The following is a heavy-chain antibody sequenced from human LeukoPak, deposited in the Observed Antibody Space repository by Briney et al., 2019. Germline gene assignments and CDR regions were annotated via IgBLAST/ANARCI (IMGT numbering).Heavy chain of an antibody. CDR1: DGSFSSYY. Sequence: PSETLSLTCAVYDGSFSSYYWSWLRQPPGKGLEWIGEINHSGSTTYNPSLKSRVTMSIDTSKNQFSLKLSSVTAADTAVYYCARGFSHWGQGTLVTVSS. V-gene: IGHV4-34*01. J-gene: IGHJ4*02. CDR3: ARGFSH. CDR2: INHSGST.